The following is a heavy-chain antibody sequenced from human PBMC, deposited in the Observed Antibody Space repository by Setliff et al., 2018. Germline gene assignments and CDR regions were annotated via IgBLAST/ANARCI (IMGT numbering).Heavy chain of an antibody. CDR1: GDSISSYY. CDR3: ARVTNWGLDLRFNP. V-gene: IGHV4-59*01. CDR2: IYYSGST. J-gene: IGHJ5*02. D-gene: IGHD7-27*01. Sequence: SETLSLTCAVSGDSISSYYWSWIRQPPGKGLEWIGYIYYSGSTNYNPSLKSRVTMSVATFENHFSLKLNSLTAADTAVYYCARVTNWGLDLRFNPWGQGILVTVSS.